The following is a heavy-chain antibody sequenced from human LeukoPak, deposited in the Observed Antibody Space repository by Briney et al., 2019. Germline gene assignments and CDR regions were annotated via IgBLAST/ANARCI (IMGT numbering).Heavy chain of an antibody. CDR1: GITVSSNH. D-gene: IGHD5-24*01. V-gene: IGHV3-53*01. J-gene: IGHJ4*02. CDR3: ARGDGYNFWEY. CDR2: IYGAGSGGAT. Sequence: GGSLRLSCAASGITVSSNHMSWVRQAPGKGLEWVSVIYGAGSGGATYYADSVTGRFTISRDSSMSTLYLQMNSLRVEDTAVYYCARGDGYNFWEYWGQGTLVTVSS.